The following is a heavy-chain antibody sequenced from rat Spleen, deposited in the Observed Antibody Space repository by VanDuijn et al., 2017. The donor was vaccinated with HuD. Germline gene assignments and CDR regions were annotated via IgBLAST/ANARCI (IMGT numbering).Heavy chain of an antibody. CDR3: ARDHYYSY. V-gene: IGHV5-25*01. J-gene: IGHJ2*01. Sequence: EVQLVESGGGLVQPGRSLKLSCAASGFTFSNYDMAWVRQAPTKGLEWVASISNGGGNTYYPDSVKGRFTISRDNAKSTLYLQMNSLRSEDTATYYCARDHYYSYWGQGVMVTVSS. CDR2: ISNGGGNT. D-gene: IGHD1-1*01. CDR1: GFTFSNYD.